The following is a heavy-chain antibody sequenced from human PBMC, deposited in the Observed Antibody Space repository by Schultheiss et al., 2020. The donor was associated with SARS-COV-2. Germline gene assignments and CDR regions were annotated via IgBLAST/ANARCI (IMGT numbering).Heavy chain of an antibody. Sequence: SVKVSCKASGGTFSSYAISWVRQAPGQGLEWMGGIIPIFGTANYAQKFQGRVTMTEDTSTDTAYMELSSLRSEDTAVYYCATDDPLGDYNLPPNMRGMDVWGQGSTVTVAS. CDR2: IIPIFGTA. J-gene: IGHJ6*02. V-gene: IGHV1-69*06. D-gene: IGHD4-17*01. CDR3: ATDDPLGDYNLPPNMRGMDV. CDR1: GGTFSSYA.